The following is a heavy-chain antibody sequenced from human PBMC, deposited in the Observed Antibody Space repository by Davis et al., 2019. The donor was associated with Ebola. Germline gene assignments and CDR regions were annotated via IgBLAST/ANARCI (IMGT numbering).Heavy chain of an antibody. Sequence: GGSLRLSCTVSGFTFSSFAMHWVRQAPGKGLEWVAVISYDGTNQHYGDSVKGRFTISRDNSKNTLYLQMNSLRVEDTDVYSCARVRRNPYYYYGMDVWGQGTTVTVSS. CDR1: GFTFSSFA. J-gene: IGHJ6*02. V-gene: IGHV3-30*04. CDR3: ARVRRNPYYYYGMDV. CDR2: ISYDGTNQ.